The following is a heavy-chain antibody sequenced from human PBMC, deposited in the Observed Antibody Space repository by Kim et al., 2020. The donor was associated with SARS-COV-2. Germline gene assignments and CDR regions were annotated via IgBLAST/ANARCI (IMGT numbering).Heavy chain of an antibody. D-gene: IGHD3-3*02. J-gene: IGHJ4*02. CDR3: AKERDIVGVVTAQYFFDS. V-gene: IGHV3-30*18. CDR1: GFTFSKYG. CDR2: ISYDVSIT. Sequence: GGSLRLSCAASGFTFSKYGLHSVRQAPGRGLEWVAVISYDVSITDYADSVKGRFTISRDNSNNTVYLEMNSLTAEDTAVYYCAKERDIVGVVTAQYFFDSWGQGTLVTVSS.